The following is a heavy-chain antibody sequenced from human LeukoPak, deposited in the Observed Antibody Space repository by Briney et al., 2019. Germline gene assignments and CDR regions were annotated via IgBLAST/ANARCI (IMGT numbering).Heavy chain of an antibody. D-gene: IGHD3-10*01. V-gene: IGHV3-15*01. Sequence: GGSLRLSRAASGFTFSNVWMTWVRQTPGKGLEWVGRIKSKTDGGTTDYAAPVKGRFTISRDDSKNTLYLQMNSLKTEDTAVYYCTTDASLSLLWFGGGFDYWGQGTLVTVSS. CDR1: GFTFSNVW. J-gene: IGHJ4*02. CDR3: TTDASLSLLWFGGGFDY. CDR2: IKSKTDGGTT.